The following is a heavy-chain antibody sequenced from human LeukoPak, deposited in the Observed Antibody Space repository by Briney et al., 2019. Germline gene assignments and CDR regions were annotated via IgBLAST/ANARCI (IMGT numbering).Heavy chain of an antibody. CDR3: AKDVGDDYGDYFDY. V-gene: IGHV6-1*01. CDR2: TFYRSKWYN. CDR1: GDSVSSNTAA. Sequence: SQTLSLTFAISGDSVSSNTAAWNWIRQSPSRGLEWLGRTFYRSKWYNDYAVSVKSRITINPDTSKNQFSLQLNSVTPEDTAVYYCAKDVGDDYGDYFDYWGQGTLVTVSS. D-gene: IGHD4-17*01. J-gene: IGHJ4*02.